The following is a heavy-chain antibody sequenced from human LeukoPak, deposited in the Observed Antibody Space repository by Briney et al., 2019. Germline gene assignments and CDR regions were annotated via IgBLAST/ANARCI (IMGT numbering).Heavy chain of an antibody. CDR2: ISGSGGST. J-gene: IGHJ4*02. V-gene: IGHV3-23*01. CDR3: AEWSTWGLVRSDY. D-gene: IGHD6-19*01. Sequence: PGGSLRLSCAASGFTFSSYAMSWVRQAPGKGLEWVSAISGSGGSTYYADSVKGRFTISRDNSKNTLYLQMNSLRAEDTAVYYCAEWSTWGLVRSDYWGQGTLVTVSS. CDR1: GFTFSSYA.